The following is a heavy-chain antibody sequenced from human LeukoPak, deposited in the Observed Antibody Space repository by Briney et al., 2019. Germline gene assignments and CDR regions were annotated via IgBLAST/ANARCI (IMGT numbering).Heavy chain of an antibody. CDR3: AKGPTYYYGSGSYNYYYYGMDV. J-gene: IGHJ6*02. Sequence: GGSLRLSCSASGFTFSSYAMHWVRQAPGKGLEYVSAISSNGGSTYYADSVKGRFTISRDNSKNTLYLQMSSLRAEDTAVYYCAKGPTYYYGSGSYNYYYYGMDVWGQGTTVTVSS. CDR2: ISSNGGST. D-gene: IGHD3-10*01. CDR1: GFTFSSYA. V-gene: IGHV3-64D*06.